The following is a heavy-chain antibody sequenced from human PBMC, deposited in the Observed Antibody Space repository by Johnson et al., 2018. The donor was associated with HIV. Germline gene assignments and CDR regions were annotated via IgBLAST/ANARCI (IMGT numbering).Heavy chain of an antibody. Sequence: VQLVESGGALVQPGGSLRLSCAAAGFTVTSNYMSWVRQAPGKGLEWVSVIYSGGSTYYADSVKGRFTISRDNSKNTLYLQMNSLRAEDTAVYYCAKDFDYYDSSGYYGDIWGQGTMVTVSS. CDR2: IYSGGST. V-gene: IGHV3-66*01. J-gene: IGHJ3*02. D-gene: IGHD3-22*01. CDR1: GFTVTSNY. CDR3: AKDFDYYDSSGYYGDI.